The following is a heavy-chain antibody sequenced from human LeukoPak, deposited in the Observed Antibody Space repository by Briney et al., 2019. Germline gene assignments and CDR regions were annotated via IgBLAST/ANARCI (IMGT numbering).Heavy chain of an antibody. CDR1: GYTFTSYD. V-gene: IGHV1-8*01. CDR2: MNPNSGNT. J-gene: IGHJ4*02. D-gene: IGHD3-10*01. Sequence: GASVKVSCKASGYTFTSYDINWVRQATGQGLEWMGWMNPNSGNTDYAQKFQGRVTMTRNTSISTAYMELSSLGSEDTAVYYCARGPPSARVDYWGQGTLVTVSS. CDR3: ARGPPSARVDY.